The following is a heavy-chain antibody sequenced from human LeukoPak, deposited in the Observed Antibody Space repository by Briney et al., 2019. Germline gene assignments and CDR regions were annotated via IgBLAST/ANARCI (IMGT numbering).Heavy chain of an antibody. CDR3: SREAAP. J-gene: IGHJ5*02. CDR1: GFTFSSYA. CDR2: ISYDGSNK. V-gene: IGHV3-30-3*01. Sequence: AGGSLRLSCAASGFTFSSYAMHWVRQAPGKGLEWVAVISYDGSNKYYADSVKGRFTISRDNSKNTLYLQMNSLRADDTAIYYCSREAAPWGQGTLVTVSS. D-gene: IGHD6-25*01.